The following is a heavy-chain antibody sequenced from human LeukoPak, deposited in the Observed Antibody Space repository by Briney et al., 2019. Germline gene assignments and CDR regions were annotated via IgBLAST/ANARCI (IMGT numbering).Heavy chain of an antibody. Sequence: SVTVSCKASGGTFSSYAISWVRQAPGQGLEWMGGIIPIFGTANYAQKFQGRVTITADESTSTAYMELSSLRSEDTAVYYCARLITMMASAFDIWGQGTMVTVSS. J-gene: IGHJ3*02. CDR3: ARLITMMASAFDI. CDR2: IIPIFGTA. D-gene: IGHD3-22*01. CDR1: GGTFSSYA. V-gene: IGHV1-69*13.